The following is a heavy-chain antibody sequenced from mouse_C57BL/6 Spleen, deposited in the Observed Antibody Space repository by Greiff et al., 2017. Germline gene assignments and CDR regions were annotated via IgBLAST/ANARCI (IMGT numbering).Heavy chain of an antibody. CDR1: GFNIKDDY. Sequence: EVQLQQSGAELVRPGASVKLSCTASGFNIKDDYMHWVKQRPEQGLEWIGWIDPENGDTEYASKFQGKATITADTSSNTAYLQLSSLTSEDTAVYYCTTWITTVAPWYFDVWGTGTTVTVSS. J-gene: IGHJ1*03. D-gene: IGHD1-1*01. CDR2: IDPENGDT. V-gene: IGHV14-4*01. CDR3: TTWITTVAPWYFDV.